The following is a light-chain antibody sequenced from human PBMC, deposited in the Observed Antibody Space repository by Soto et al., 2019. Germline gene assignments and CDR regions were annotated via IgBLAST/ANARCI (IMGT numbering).Light chain of an antibody. CDR2: DVS. J-gene: IGLJ1*01. CDR1: SSDVGGYNY. Sequence: QSVLTQPRSVSVSPGQSVTISCTGTSSDVGGYNYVSWYQQHPGKAPKLMIYDVSKRPSGVPDRFSGSKSGNTASLTISGLQAEDEADYYCCSYAGSYTHVFGTGTKVTVL. CDR3: CSYAGSYTHV. V-gene: IGLV2-11*01.